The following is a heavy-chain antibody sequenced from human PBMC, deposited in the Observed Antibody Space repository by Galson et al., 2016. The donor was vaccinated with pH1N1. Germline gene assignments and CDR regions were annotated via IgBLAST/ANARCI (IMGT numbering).Heavy chain of an antibody. V-gene: IGHV1-18*04. Sequence: SVKVSCKASGYSFTNYGIIWVRQAPGQGLYWMGWISAYNGDTHYEQKFQDRVTMTTDTLTSTAYMELTSLRSDDTAVYYCARGDVDTPMVSDAFDIWGQGPLVTVSS. J-gene: IGHJ3*02. CDR3: ARGDVDTPMVSDAFDI. D-gene: IGHD5-18*01. CDR2: ISAYNGDT. CDR1: GYSFTNYG.